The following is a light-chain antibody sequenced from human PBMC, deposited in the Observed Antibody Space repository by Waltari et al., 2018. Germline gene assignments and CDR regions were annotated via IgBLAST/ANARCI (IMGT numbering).Light chain of an antibody. Sequence: QSVLAQPPSASGTPRQRVTISCSGSNSNIGRKTVNWYQQFPGTAPTLLVYNNVPRPSGVPDRFSGSKSGTSAYLAILGVRPEDEADYYCATWDDSLNGPVFGGGTKLTVL. J-gene: IGLJ2*01. V-gene: IGLV1-44*01. CDR1: NSNIGRKT. CDR2: NNV. CDR3: ATWDDSLNGPV.